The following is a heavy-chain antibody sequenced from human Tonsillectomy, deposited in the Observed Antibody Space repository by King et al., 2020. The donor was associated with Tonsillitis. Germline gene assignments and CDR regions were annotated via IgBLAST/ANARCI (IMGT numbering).Heavy chain of an antibody. Sequence: MQLQESGPGLVKPSQTLSLTCAVSGGSISSGGYSWSWIRQPPGKGLEWIGYIYYSGSTYYNPSLKSRVTISVDTSKNQFSLKLSSVTAADTAVYYCARGPNYYASAFDIWGQGTMVTVSS. D-gene: IGHD3-22*01. V-gene: IGHV4-30-4*07. CDR3: ARGPNYYASAFDI. CDR1: GGSISSGGYS. J-gene: IGHJ3*02. CDR2: IYYSGST.